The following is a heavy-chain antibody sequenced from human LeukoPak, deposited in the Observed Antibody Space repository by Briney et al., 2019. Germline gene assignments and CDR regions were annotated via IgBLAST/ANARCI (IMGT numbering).Heavy chain of an antibody. D-gene: IGHD3-3*01. J-gene: IGHJ3*02. Sequence: PGGSLRLSCAASGFTFSSYAMHWVRQAPGKGLEWVSSISSSSSTIYYADSVKGRFTISRDNAKNSLYLQMNSLRAEDTAVYYCARGGHDYDFWSGYYRGAFDIWGQGTMVTVSS. CDR1: GFTFSSYA. CDR2: ISSSSSTI. V-gene: IGHV3-48*01. CDR3: ARGGHDYDFWSGYYRGAFDI.